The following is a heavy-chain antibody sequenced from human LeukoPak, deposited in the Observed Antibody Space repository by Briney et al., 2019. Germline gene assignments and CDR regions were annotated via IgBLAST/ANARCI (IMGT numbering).Heavy chain of an antibody. D-gene: IGHD6-19*01. Sequence: SETLSLTCTVSGGSISSYYWNWIRQPAGKGLEWIGRIHTSGSTNYNPSLKSRITMSVDTSKDQFSLKLSSVTAADTAVYYCARVLPGQWLGWFDPWGQGTLVTVSS. CDR1: GGSISSYY. J-gene: IGHJ5*02. CDR2: IHTSGST. V-gene: IGHV4-4*07. CDR3: ARVLPGQWLGWFDP.